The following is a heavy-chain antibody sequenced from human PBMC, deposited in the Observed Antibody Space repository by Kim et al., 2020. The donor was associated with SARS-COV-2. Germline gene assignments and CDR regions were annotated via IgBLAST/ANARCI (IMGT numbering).Heavy chain of an antibody. D-gene: IGHD2-15*01. J-gene: IGHJ3*02. V-gene: IGHV3-7*01. CDR1: GFTFSGSW. CDR2: INPDVSAV. Sequence: GGSLRLSCAASGFTFSGSWMNWVRQAPGKGPEWVAAINPDVSAVYYVDSVMGRFSISRDNAKNSLYLQMSSLRVEDTAVYYCVGDRAYSTYDIWGQGTMVTVSS. CDR3: VGDRAYSTYDI.